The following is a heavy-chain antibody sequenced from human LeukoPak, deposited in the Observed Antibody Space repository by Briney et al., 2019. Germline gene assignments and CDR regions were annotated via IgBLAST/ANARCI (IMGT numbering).Heavy chain of an antibody. CDR2: IYTSGST. V-gene: IGHV4-4*07. CDR3: AGGVGADNIDY. Sequence: SETLSLTCTVSGGSISSYYWRWIRQPAGKGREGIGRIYTSGSTNYNPSLKSRVTMSVDPSKNQFSLKLSSVTAADTAVYYCAGGVGADNIDYWGQGTLVTVSS. D-gene: IGHD1-26*01. J-gene: IGHJ4*02. CDR1: GGSISSYY.